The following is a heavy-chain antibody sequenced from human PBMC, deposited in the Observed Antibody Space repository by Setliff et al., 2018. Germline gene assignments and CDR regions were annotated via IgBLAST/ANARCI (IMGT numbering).Heavy chain of an antibody. J-gene: IGHJ6*02. CDR3: AKLRTPGTGYYYYAMDV. CDR2: ISATSGTT. V-gene: IGHV3-23*01. D-gene: IGHD3-10*01. CDR1: GFTFSSYW. Sequence: GGSLRLSCAASGFTFSSYWMHWVRQAPGKGLECVSGISATSGTTNYADSVKGRFTISRDNSKNTLYVQMNSLRADDTAVYYCAKLRTPGTGYYYYAMDVWGQGTTVTVSS.